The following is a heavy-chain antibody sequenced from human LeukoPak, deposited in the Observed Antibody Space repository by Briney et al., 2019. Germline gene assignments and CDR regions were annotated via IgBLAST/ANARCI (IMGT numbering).Heavy chain of an antibody. D-gene: IGHD3-22*01. V-gene: IGHV3-9*01. Sequence: PGRSLRLSCAASGFTFDDYAMHWVRQAPGKGLEWVSGISWNSGSIGYADSVKGRFTISGDNAKNSLYLQMNSLRAEDTALYYCAKDISSGIKTGYYFDYWGQGTLVTVSS. CDR3: AKDISSGIKTGYYFDY. CDR1: GFTFDDYA. J-gene: IGHJ4*02. CDR2: ISWNSGSI.